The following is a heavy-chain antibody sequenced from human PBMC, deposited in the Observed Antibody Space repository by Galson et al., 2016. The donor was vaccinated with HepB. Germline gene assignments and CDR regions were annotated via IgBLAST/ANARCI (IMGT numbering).Heavy chain of an antibody. CDR3: AKERPAMAQGLIMNYYGMDV. CDR1: GFTFSSYW. Sequence: SLRLSCAASGFTFSSYWMHWVRQAPGKGLVWVSRINSDGSSTSYADSVKGRFTISGDNAKNTLYLQMNSLRAEDTAVYYCAKERPAMAQGLIMNYYGMDVWGKGTTVTVSS. CDR2: INSDGSST. J-gene: IGHJ6*04. V-gene: IGHV3-74*01. D-gene: IGHD3-10*01.